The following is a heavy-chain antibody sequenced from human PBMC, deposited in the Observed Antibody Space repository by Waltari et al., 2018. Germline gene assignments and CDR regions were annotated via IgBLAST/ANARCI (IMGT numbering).Heavy chain of an antibody. V-gene: IGHV4-4*07. D-gene: IGHD3-3*01. J-gene: IGHJ5*02. CDR3: AREMTIFGVVIQKNWFDP. Sequence: QVQLQESGPGLVKPSETLSLTCTVSGGSISSYYWSWLRQPAGKGLEWIGRIYTSGSTNYNPSLKSRVTMSVDTSKNQFSLKLSSVTAADTAVYYCAREMTIFGVVIQKNWFDPWGQGTLVTVSS. CDR1: GGSISSYY. CDR2: IYTSGST.